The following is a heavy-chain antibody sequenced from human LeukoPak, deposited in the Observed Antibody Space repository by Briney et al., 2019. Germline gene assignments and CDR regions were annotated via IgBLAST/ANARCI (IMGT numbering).Heavy chain of an antibody. D-gene: IGHD3-10*01. CDR2: ISWNGGTI. Sequence: PGGSLRLSCAASGFVFEEYAMHWVRLAPGKGLEWVSGISWNGGTIGYADSVKGRFTISRDNVKNSLLLQMNTVKSEDAALYYCAKSMNKLGSGTYYNGFFDSWGQGTLVTVSS. CDR1: GFVFEEYA. V-gene: IGHV3-9*01. J-gene: IGHJ4*03. CDR3: AKSMNKLGSGTYYNGFFDS.